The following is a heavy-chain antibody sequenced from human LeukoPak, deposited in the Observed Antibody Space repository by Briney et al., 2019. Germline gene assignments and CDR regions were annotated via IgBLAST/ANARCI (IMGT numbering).Heavy chain of an antibody. V-gene: IGHV3-15*01. CDR2: IKRRTDGGTT. J-gene: IGHJ4*02. CDR3: TTESGGNWWVDY. D-gene: IGHD2-15*01. CDR1: GFTFSNAW. Sequence: GGSLRLSWAVSGFTFSNAWMSWVRQAPVKGLEWVGRIKRRTDGGTTDYAAPVKGRFTISRDDSKNTLYLQMNSLKSEDTAVYYCTTESGGNWWVDYWGQGTLVTVSS.